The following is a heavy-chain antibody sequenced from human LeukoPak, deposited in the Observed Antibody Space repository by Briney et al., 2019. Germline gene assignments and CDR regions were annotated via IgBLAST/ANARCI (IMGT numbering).Heavy chain of an antibody. J-gene: IGHJ4*02. CDR2: INPNSGGT. D-gene: IGHD2-15*01. CDR3: ARGYCSGGSCYSPFDY. CDR1: GYTFTGYY. V-gene: IGHV1-2*04. Sequence: GASVKVSRKASGYTFTGYYMHWVRQAPGQGLERMGWINPNSGGTNYAQKFQGWVTMTRDTSISTAYMELSRLRSDDTAVYYCARGYCSGGSCYSPFDYWGQGTLVTVSS.